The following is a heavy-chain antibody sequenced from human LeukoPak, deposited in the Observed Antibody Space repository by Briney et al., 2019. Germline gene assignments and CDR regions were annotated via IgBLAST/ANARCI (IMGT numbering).Heavy chain of an antibody. CDR3: TRHAGYSSGWYGVY. CDR2: IYPGDSDT. Sequence: GESLKISCKASGYTFTDYWIGWVRQMPGKGLEWMGVIYPGDSDTRDSPSFQGQVTISADKSINTAYLQWSSLKASDTAMYYCTRHAGYSSGWYGVYWGQGTLVTVSS. D-gene: IGHD6-19*01. J-gene: IGHJ4*02. CDR1: GYTFTDYW. V-gene: IGHV5-51*01.